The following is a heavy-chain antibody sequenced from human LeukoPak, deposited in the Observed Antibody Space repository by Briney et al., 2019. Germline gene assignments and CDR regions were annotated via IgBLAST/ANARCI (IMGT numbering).Heavy chain of an antibody. CDR1: GYTFTNYG. CDR2: INTNTGNP. V-gene: IGHV7-4-1*02. Sequence: GASVKVSCKASGYTFTNYGMSWVRQAPGQGLEWMGWINTNTGNPKSAQGFTERFVFSLDAFVSTAYLQISSLKAEDTAVYYCARSYGAFEGDTYYYYGMDVWGQGTTVTVSS. J-gene: IGHJ6*02. CDR3: ARSYGAFEGDTYYYYGMDV. D-gene: IGHD2-21*02.